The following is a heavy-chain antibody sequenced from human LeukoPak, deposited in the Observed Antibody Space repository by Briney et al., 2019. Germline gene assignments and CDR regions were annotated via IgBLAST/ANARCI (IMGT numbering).Heavy chain of an antibody. V-gene: IGHV3-33*01. CDR3: ARGTPEEWDGDYGAGGFDY. Sequence: GGSLRLSCAASGFTFSSYGMHWVRQAPGKGLEWVAVIWYDGSNKYYADSVKGRFTISRDNSKNTLYLQMNSLRAEDTAVYYCARGTPEEWDGDYGAGGFDYWGQGTLVTVSS. D-gene: IGHD4-17*01. J-gene: IGHJ4*02. CDR1: GFTFSSYG. CDR2: IWYDGSNK.